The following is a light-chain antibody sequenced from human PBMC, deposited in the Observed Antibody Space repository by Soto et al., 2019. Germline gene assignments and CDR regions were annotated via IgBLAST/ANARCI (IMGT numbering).Light chain of an antibody. CDR3: CSYAGSRQV. J-gene: IGLJ3*02. V-gene: IGLV2-23*02. CDR1: SSDIGSYNL. Sequence: QSVLTQPASVSGSPGQSITISCTGTSSDIGSYNLVSWYQQHPGKAPKLMIYEVSKRPSGVSNRFSGSKSGNTASLTISGRQAEDDADYYCCSYAGSRQVFGGGTKLTVL. CDR2: EVS.